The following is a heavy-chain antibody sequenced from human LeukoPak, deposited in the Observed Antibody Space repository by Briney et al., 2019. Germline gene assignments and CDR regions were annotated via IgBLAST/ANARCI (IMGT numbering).Heavy chain of an antibody. V-gene: IGHV4-59*01. Sequence: SETLSLTCTVSGGSISSYYWSWIRQPPGKGLEWIGYIYYSGSTNYNPSLKSRVTISVDTSKNQFSLKLSSVTAADTAVYYCARDTPFSTVATPQRSGSDAFDIWGQGTMVTVSS. CDR2: IYYSGST. D-gene: IGHD5-12*01. CDR3: ARDTPFSTVATPQRSGSDAFDI. CDR1: GGSISSYY. J-gene: IGHJ3*02.